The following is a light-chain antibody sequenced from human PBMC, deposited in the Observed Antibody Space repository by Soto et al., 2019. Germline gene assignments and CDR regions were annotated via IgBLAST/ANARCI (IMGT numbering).Light chain of an antibody. CDR2: DTS. J-gene: IGKJ5*01. Sequence: MRQSPAPLSVSRGETATLSGRTSQTLSHSFIAWYQQKPGQAPRLLIYDTSSRATGVPDRYSASGSGTDFTHTLSRLEPEDFAVFFCQQYGTSAIIFGQGTRLEI. CDR1: QTLSHSF. CDR3: QQYGTSAII. V-gene: IGKV3-20*01.